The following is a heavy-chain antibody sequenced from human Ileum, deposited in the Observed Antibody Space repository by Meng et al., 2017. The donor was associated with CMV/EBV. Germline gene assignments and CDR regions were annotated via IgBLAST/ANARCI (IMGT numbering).Heavy chain of an antibody. V-gene: IGHV4-39*07. CDR2: MHYSGST. CDR1: GVSISRTSYY. CDR3: ASLSMVRGVIPSGDV. Sequence: SETLSLTCTVAGVSISRTSYYWGWIRQPPGKGLEWIGSMHYSGSTYYNPSLKSRVTLSLDTSNNQFSLKLSSVTAADTAVYYCASLSMVRGVIPSGDVWGQGTTVTVSS. D-gene: IGHD3-10*01. J-gene: IGHJ6*02.